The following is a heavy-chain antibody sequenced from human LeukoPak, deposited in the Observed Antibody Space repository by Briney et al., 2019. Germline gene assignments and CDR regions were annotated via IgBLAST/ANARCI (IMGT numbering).Heavy chain of an antibody. CDR2: ISSNGGST. D-gene: IGHD3-22*01. V-gene: IGHV3-64*01. J-gene: IGHJ4*02. Sequence: PGGSLRLSCAASGLTFSTYAMHWVRQAPGKGLEYVSGISSNGGSTYYSNSVKGRFTISRDNSKNTLFLQMGSMRAEDMAVYYCPRGAHYYYDRSGYYYFDYWGQGTLVTVSA. CDR3: PRGAHYYYDRSGYYYFDY. CDR1: GLTFSTYA.